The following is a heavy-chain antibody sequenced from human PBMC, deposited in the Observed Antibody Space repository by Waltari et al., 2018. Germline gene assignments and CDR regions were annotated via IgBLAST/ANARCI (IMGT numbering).Heavy chain of an antibody. D-gene: IGHD4-17*01. CDR1: GGSMSHFY. Sequence: VQLQESGPGLVKPSETLSLTCPVSGGSMSHFYWSWIRQPPGKGPEWIGYISHTGNTNYNPSLKGRVIISVDTSKKQFSLKVSSLTAADTAVYYCARGDGDLDYDYYYMDVWGKGTTVTVSS. CDR3: ARGDGDLDYDYYYMDV. V-gene: IGHV4-59*13. CDR2: ISHTGNT. J-gene: IGHJ6*03.